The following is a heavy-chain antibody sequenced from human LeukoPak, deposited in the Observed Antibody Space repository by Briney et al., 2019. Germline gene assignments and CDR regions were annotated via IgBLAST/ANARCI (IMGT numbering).Heavy chain of an antibody. D-gene: IGHD2-2*01. CDR3: ATYCSSTSCYRTRYMDV. CDR2: IGSSGSTK. J-gene: IGHJ6*02. CDR1: GFTFSNYE. V-gene: IGHV3-48*03. Sequence: GGSLRLSCAASGFTFSNYEMIWVRQAPGKGLEWLSYIGSSGSTKYYADSVKGRFTISRDNAENSLYLQMNSLRAEDTAVYYCATYCSSTSCYRTRYMDVWGQGATVTVSS.